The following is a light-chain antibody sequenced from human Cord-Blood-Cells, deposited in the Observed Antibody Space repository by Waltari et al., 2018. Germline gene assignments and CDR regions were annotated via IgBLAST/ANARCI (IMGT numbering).Light chain of an antibody. CDR3: QQYNNWPLT. CDR2: GAS. Sequence: EIVMTQSPATPSVSPGARATLSCRASQSVSSNLAWYQQKPGQAPRLLIYGASTRATGIPARFSGSGSGTEFTLTISSLQSEDFAVYYCQQYNNWPLTFGQGTKVEIK. CDR1: QSVSSN. V-gene: IGKV3-15*01. J-gene: IGKJ2*01.